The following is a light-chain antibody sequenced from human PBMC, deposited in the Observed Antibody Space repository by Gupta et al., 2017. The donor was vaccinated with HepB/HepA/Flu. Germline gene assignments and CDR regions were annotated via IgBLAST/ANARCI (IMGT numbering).Light chain of an antibody. CDR3: QQYGSSRPLT. J-gene: IGKJ4*01. CDR1: QSVSSSY. V-gene: IGKV3-20*01. CDR2: GAS. Sequence: EIVLTQSPGTLSLSPGERATLSCRASQSVSSSYLAWYQQKPGQAPRLLIYGASSRATGIPDRFSGSGSGTDFTLTISRLEPEDVAVYYCQQYGSSRPLTFGGGTKVEI.